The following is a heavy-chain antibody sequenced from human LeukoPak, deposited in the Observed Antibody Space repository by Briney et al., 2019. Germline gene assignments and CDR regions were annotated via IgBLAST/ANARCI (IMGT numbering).Heavy chain of an antibody. J-gene: IGHJ5*02. D-gene: IGHD5-12*01. Sequence: ASVKISCKASGYTFKTYDMHWVRHAPGQGLEWMGIINPSGGSTSYAQKSQGSVTMTTDTFTSTVYMELSSVTSKNTAVYFCARGTRWQRFHLWGQGTLDSVSS. V-gene: IGHV1-46*02. CDR2: INPSGGST. CDR1: GYTFKTYD. CDR3: ARGTRWQRFHL.